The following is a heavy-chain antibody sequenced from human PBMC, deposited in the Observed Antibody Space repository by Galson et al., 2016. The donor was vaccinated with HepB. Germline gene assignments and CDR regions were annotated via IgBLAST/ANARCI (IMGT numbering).Heavy chain of an antibody. CDR2: IYLSGST. J-gene: IGHJ3*02. CDR3: SRAYDYVWGSYRPIDVFDI. Sequence: WIGYIYLSGSTYYNPSLKSRVTISIDRSKNQFSLRLSSVTAADTAVYYCSRAYDYVWGSYRPIDVFDIWGQGTMVTVSS. V-gene: IGHV4-30-2*01. D-gene: IGHD3-16*02.